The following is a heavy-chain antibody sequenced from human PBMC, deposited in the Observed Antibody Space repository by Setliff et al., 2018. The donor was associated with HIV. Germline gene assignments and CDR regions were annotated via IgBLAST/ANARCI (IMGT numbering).Heavy chain of an antibody. D-gene: IGHD1-1*01. V-gene: IGHV3-23*01. J-gene: IGHJ6*02. CDR1: GFTFSRHD. Sequence: PGGSLRLSCAASGFTFSRHDMTWVRQAPGRGLEWVSAISGRGGSTYYADSVKGRFTISRDNSKNTLYLQMNSLRAEDTGLYHCVRGDWNNGLDVWGQGTTVTVS. CDR3: VRGDWNNGLDV. CDR2: ISGRGGST.